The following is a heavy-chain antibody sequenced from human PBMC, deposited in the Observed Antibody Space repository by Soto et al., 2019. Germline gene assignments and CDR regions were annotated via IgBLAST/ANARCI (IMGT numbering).Heavy chain of an antibody. CDR3: ASHAIAGGRLRYFDWSITFPDY. CDR1: GGSISSSSYY. J-gene: IGHJ4*02. V-gene: IGHV4-39*01. CDR2: IYYSGST. Sequence: PSETLSLTCTVSGGSISSSSYYWGWIRQPPGKGLEWIGSIYYSGSTYYNPSLKSRVTISVDTSKNQFSLKLSSVTAADTAVYYCASHAIAGGRLRYFDWSITFPDYWGQGTLVTVSS. D-gene: IGHD3-9*01.